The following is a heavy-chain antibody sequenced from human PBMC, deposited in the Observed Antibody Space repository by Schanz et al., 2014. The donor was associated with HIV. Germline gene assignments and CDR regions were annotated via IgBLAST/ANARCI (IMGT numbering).Heavy chain of an antibody. CDR2: ISSSGSAI. CDR1: GFTFSSYS. D-gene: IGHD6-19*01. CDR3: ARVSRPYSSGWYNVDY. J-gene: IGHJ4*02. Sequence: EVQLVESGGGLVQPGGSLRLSCAASGFTFSSYSMNWVRQTPGKGLVRQAPGKGLEWVSYISSSGSAIYYADSVKGRFTISRDDSANTVHLQMSSVRAEDTGVYFCARVSRPYSSGWYNVDYWGQGTLVTVSS. V-gene: IGHV3-48*04.